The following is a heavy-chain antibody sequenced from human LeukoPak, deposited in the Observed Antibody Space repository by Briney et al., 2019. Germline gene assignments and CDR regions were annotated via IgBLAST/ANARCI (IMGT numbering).Heavy chain of an antibody. J-gene: IGHJ4*02. V-gene: IGHV1-8*01. D-gene: IGHD6-13*01. CDR3: ARVGRKIAAAAGGADY. Sequence: ASVKVSCKASGYTFTSYDINWVRQATGQGLEWMGWMNPNSGNTGYAQKFQGRVTVTRNTSISTAYMELSSLRSEDTAVYYCARVGRKIAAAAGGADYWGQGTLVTVSS. CDR2: MNPNSGNT. CDR1: GYTFTSYD.